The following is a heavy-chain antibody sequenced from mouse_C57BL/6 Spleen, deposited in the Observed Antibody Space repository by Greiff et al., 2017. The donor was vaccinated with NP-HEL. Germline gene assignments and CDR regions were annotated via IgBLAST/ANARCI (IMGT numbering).Heavy chain of an antibody. CDR3: ARDDYDFDCYAMDD. J-gene: IGHJ4*01. D-gene: IGHD2-4*01. CDR2: INPNNGGT. Sequence: EVQLQQSGPELVKPGASVKIPCKASGYTFTDYNMDWVKQSHGKSLEWIGDINPNNGGTIYNQKFKGKATLTVDKSSSTAYMELLSLTSEETAVYYRARDDYDFDCYAMDDWGQGTSVTVPS. V-gene: IGHV1-18*01. CDR1: GYTFTDYN.